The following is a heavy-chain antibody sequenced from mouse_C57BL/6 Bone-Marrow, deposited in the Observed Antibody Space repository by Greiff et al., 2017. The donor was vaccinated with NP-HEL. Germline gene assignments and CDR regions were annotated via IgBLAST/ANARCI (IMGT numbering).Heavy chain of an antibody. D-gene: IGHD2-4*01. J-gene: IGHJ2*01. CDR1: GFNIKDDY. CDR3: TTAYDYDY. Sequence: VQLQQSGAELVRPGASVKLSCTASGFNIKDDYMHWVKQRPEQGLEWIGWIDPENGDTEYASKFQGKATITADTSSNTAYLQLSSRTSEDTAVYYCTTAYDYDYWGQGTTLTVSS. CDR2: IDPENGDT. V-gene: IGHV14-4*01.